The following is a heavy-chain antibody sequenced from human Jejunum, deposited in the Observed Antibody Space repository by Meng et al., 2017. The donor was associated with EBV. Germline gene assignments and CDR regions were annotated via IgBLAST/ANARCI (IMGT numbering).Heavy chain of an antibody. CDR3: ASRPGFNIGPFDY. CDR2: INPGNGET. Sequence: QLVQCRAEVKISGATVTPSSKASRYTFTNYPIHWVRQAPGQRPEWMGCINPGNGETEFSQKFQGRVTITRDTSATTAYMELTSLRSEDTAVYYCASRPGFNIGPFDYWGQGTLVTVSS. J-gene: IGHJ4*02. V-gene: IGHV1-3*01. CDR1: RYTFTNYP. D-gene: IGHD3/OR15-3a*01.